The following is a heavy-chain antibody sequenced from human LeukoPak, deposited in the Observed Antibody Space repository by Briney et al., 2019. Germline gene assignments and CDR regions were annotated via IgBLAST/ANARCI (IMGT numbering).Heavy chain of an antibody. V-gene: IGHV3-9*01. Sequence: QTGGSLRLSCAASGFTFDDYAMHWVRQAPGKGLEWVSGISWNSGSIGYADSVKGRFTISRDNAKNSLYLQMNSLRAEDTALYYCAKGFHYGGNPIAEYFQHWGQGALVTVSS. CDR1: GFTFDDYA. CDR3: AKGFHYGGNPIAEYFQH. J-gene: IGHJ1*01. D-gene: IGHD4-23*01. CDR2: ISWNSGSI.